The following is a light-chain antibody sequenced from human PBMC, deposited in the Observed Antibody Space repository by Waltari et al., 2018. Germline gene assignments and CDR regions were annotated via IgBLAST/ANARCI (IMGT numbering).Light chain of an antibody. J-gene: IGLJ1*01. V-gene: IGLV1-44*01. CDR1: SSHVGRNF. CDR3: ASWDDRLDAYV. CDR2: NDV. Sequence: QSVLTQPPSASGTPGQRVIISCSGSSSHVGRNFVNWYHQLPGTAPKLLIFNDVNRPAGVPDRFSGSRSATSASLAISGLQSDDESTYYCASWDDRLDAYVFGTGTRVTVL.